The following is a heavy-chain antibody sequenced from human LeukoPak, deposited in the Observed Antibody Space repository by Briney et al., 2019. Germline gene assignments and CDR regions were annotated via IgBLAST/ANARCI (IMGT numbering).Heavy chain of an antibody. V-gene: IGHV1-2*02. Sequence: ASVKVSCKASGYTFTSYGISWVRQAPGQGLEWMGWINPNSGGTNYAQKFQGRVTMTRDTSISTAYMELSRLRSDDTAVYYCARDTVVPSYYFDYWGQGTLVTVSS. J-gene: IGHJ4*02. D-gene: IGHD4-23*01. CDR3: ARDTVVPSYYFDY. CDR1: GYTFTSYG. CDR2: INPNSGGT.